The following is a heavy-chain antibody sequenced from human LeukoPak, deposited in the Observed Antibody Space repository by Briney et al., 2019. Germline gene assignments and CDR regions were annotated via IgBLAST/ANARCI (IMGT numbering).Heavy chain of an antibody. D-gene: IGHD6-19*01. CDR3: ARWGTYGSSWLGAFDI. CDR1: GFTFSKYW. J-gene: IGHJ3*02. CDR2: IKQDGSEK. Sequence: PGGSLRLSCAASGFTFSKYWMSWVRQAPGKGLEWVANIKQDGSEKYYLDSVKGRFTTSRDNAKNSLHLQMNSLRAEDTAVYYCARWGTYGSSWLGAFDIWGQGTMVTVSS. V-gene: IGHV3-7*05.